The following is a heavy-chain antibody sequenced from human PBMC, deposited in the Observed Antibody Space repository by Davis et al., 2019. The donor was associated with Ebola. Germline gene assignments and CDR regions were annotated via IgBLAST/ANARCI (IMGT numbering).Heavy chain of an antibody. CDR1: GFTFSDTL. V-gene: IGHV3-74*01. CDR3: ARWLVVPAAMLRYYYYGMDV. J-gene: IGHJ6*02. Sequence: GESLKISCAASGFTFSDTLMHWVRQDPGKGLEWVSAIDYDGSSRDYADSVKGRFTISRDNAKNSLYLQMNSLRAEDTAVYYCARWLVVPAAMLRYYYYGMDVWGQGTTVTVSS. CDR2: IDYDGSSR. D-gene: IGHD2-2*01.